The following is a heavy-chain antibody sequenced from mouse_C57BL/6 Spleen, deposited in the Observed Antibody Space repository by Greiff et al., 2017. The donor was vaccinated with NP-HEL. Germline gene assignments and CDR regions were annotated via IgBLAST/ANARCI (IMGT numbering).Heavy chain of an antibody. CDR1: GYAFSSSW. D-gene: IGHD3-3*01. V-gene: IGHV1-82*01. CDR2: IYPGDGDT. CDR3: ARGGTAYYAMDY. J-gene: IGHJ4*01. Sequence: VQLQQSGPELVKPGASVKISCKASGYAFSSSWMNWVKQRPGKGLEWIGRIYPGDGDTNYNGKFKGKATLTADKSSSTAYMQLSSLTSADSAVYFCARGGTAYYAMDYWGQGTSVTVSS.